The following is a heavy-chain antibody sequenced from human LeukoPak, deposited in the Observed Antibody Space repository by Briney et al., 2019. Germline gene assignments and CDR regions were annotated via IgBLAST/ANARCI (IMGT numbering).Heavy chain of an antibody. V-gene: IGHV3-53*01. J-gene: IGHJ4*02. D-gene: IGHD4-17*01. CDR2: IYSDNT. CDR3: ARGAYGDYGEYFDY. CDR1: GFTVSSNS. Sequence: GGSLRLSCTVSGFTVSSNSMSWVRQAPGKGLEWVSFIYSDNTHYSDSVKGRFTISRDNSKNTLYLQMNSLRAEDTAVYYCARGAYGDYGEYFDYWGQGTLVTVSS.